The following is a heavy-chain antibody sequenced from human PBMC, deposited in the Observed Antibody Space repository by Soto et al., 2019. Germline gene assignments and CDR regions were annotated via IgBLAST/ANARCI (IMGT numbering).Heavy chain of an antibody. Sequence: QVQLVESGGGVVQPGRSLRLSCAASGFTFSSYAMHWVRQAPGKGLEWVAVISYDGSNKYYADSVKGRFTISRDNSKNTRYLQMNSLRAEDTAVYYCAREGGGGYRPADYWGQGTLVTVSS. V-gene: IGHV3-30-3*01. CDR1: GFTFSSYA. J-gene: IGHJ4*02. CDR3: AREGGGGYRPADY. D-gene: IGHD1-1*01. CDR2: ISYDGSNK.